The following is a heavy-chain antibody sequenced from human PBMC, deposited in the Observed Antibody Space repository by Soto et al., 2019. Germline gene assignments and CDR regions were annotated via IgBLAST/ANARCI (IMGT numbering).Heavy chain of an antibody. CDR3: ARAKGRLQLGGNYYYAMDV. CDR1: GGTFSNYA. CDR2: IIPLFRTP. D-gene: IGHD5-12*01. V-gene: IGHV1-69*12. Sequence: QAQLVQSGAEVKKPGSSVKVSCKASGGTFSNYAISWVRQAPGQGLEWMGGIIPLFRTPDYSQKFQGRVSITADESTSTAYMELSSLRSEDTAVYYCARAKGRLQLGGNYYYAMDVWGQGTTVTVSS. J-gene: IGHJ6*02.